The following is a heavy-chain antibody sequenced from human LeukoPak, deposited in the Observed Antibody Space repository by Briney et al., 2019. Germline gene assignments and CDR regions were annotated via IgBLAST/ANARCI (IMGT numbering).Heavy chain of an antibody. CDR3: ARDERDVVVVPGAMPY. D-gene: IGHD2-2*01. Sequence: ASVKVSCKASGYSFTNYYMHWMRQAPGQGLEWMGIINPSGGSTTNAQKFQGRVTMTRDTSTTTVYMELSSLRSDDTAMYYCARDERDVVVVPGAMPYWGQGTLVTVSS. J-gene: IGHJ4*02. CDR1: GYSFTNYY. V-gene: IGHV1-46*01. CDR2: INPSGGST.